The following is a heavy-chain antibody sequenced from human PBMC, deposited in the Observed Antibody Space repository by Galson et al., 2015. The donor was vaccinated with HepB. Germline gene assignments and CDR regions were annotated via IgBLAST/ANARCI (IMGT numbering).Heavy chain of an antibody. V-gene: IGHV3-7*03. CDR1: GFTFSSYW. CDR2: INQEGSEK. D-gene: IGHD3-9*01. Sequence: SLRLSCAASGFTFSSYWMSWVRQAPGKGLEWVANINQEGSEKYSVDSVKGRFAISRDNAKSSLYLQMNSLRAEDTAVYYCARVRRDYHILTGRILGYFDHWGQGTRVTVSS. CDR3: ARVRRDYHILTGRILGYFDH. J-gene: IGHJ4*02.